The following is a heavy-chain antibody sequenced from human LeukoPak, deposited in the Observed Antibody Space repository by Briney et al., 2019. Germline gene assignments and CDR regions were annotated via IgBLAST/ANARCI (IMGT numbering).Heavy chain of an antibody. CDR3: ARGVYSGYADWFDP. J-gene: IGHJ5*02. CDR1: GYTFTGYY. D-gene: IGHD5-12*01. CDR2: INPNSGGT. V-gene: IGHV1-2*02. Sequence: ASVKVSCKASGYTFTGYYMHWVRQAPGQGLEWMGWINPNSGGTNYAQKFQGRVTMTRGTSISTAYMELSRLRSDDTAVYYCARGVYSGYADWFDPWGQGTLVTVSS.